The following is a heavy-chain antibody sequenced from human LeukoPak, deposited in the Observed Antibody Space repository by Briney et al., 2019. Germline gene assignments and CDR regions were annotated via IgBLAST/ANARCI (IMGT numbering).Heavy chain of an antibody. D-gene: IGHD3-22*01. CDR2: IYYSGST. V-gene: IGHV4-59*08. Sequence: SETLSLTCTVSGGSISSYYWSWIRQPPGKGLEWIGYIYYSGSTNYNPSLKSRVTISVDTSKNQFSLKLSSVTAADTAVYYCASPGYYDSSGYLFDYWGQGTLVTVSS. CDR3: ASPGYYDSSGYLFDY. CDR1: GGSISSYY. J-gene: IGHJ4*02.